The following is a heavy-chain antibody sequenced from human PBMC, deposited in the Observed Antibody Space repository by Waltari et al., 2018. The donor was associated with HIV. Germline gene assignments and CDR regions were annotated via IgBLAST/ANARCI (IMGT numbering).Heavy chain of an antibody. V-gene: IGHV3-20*04. CDR3: ARDGNVLSGGYNWFDP. Sequence: EVQLVESGGRVVRPGGSLRLSCAASGFIFDDYGMIWVRQAPGKGLEWISGSDWSGETTRYGDPVKGRFTISRDNAKSSLYLQMNSLRVEDTALYYCARDGNVLSGGYNWFDPWGQGTLVIVSS. J-gene: IGHJ5*02. CDR2: SDWSGETT. D-gene: IGHD1-1*01. CDR1: GFIFDDYG.